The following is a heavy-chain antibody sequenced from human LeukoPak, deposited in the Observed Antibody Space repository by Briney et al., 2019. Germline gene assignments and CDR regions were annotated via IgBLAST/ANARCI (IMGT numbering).Heavy chain of an antibody. CDR1: GFTFSSYA. CDR2: ISYDGSNK. J-gene: IGHJ4*02. V-gene: IGHV3-30*04. CDR3: AKDRTWGFVDY. Sequence: PGGSLRLSCAASGFTFSSYAMHWVRQAPGKGLEWVAVISYDGSNKYYADSVKGRFTISRDNFKNTLYLQMNSLRGEDTAVYYCAKDRTWGFVDYWGQGTLVTVS. D-gene: IGHD3-16*01.